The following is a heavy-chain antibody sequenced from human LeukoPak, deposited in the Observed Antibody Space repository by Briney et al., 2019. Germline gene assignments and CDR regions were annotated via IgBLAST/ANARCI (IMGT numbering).Heavy chain of an antibody. CDR1: GFTFSSYG. CDR2: ISFDGSTK. J-gene: IGHJ4*02. V-gene: IGHV3-30*03. Sequence: PGRSLRLSCAASGFTFSSYGMHWVRQAPGKGLEWVAVISFDGSTKYYADSVKGRFTISRDNSKNTLYLQMNSLRAEDTAVYYCARLGRYADYWGQGTLVTVSS. CDR3: ARLGRYADY. D-gene: IGHD3-16*01.